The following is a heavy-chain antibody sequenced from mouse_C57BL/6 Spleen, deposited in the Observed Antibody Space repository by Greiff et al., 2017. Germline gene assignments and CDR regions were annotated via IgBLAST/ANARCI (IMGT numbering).Heavy chain of an antibody. CDR1: GYNFTSYT. CDR3: ARGYGYIDV. Sequence: QVQLQQSGAELARPGASVKMSCKASGYNFTSYTMHWVKQRTGQGLEWIGYINPSGGYTKYNQKFKDKATLTADKSSSTAYMQLSSLTSEDSAVXYCARGYGYIDVWGTGTTVTVSS. J-gene: IGHJ1*03. CDR2: INPSGGYT. V-gene: IGHV1-4*01.